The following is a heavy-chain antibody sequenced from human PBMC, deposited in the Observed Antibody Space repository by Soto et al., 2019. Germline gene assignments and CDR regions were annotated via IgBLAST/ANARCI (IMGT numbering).Heavy chain of an antibody. CDR3: ARHVVDY. J-gene: IGHJ4*02. V-gene: IGHV3-73*01. Sequence: EVQLVESGGGLVQPGGSLKLSCAASGFTFSDSAIHWVHQAPGKGLEWVGRIRSKPYSYATEYAASVKGRFTISRDDSRNTAHLQMNSLKTEDTAVYYCARHVVDYWGQGTLVTVSS. CDR2: IRSKPYSYAT. D-gene: IGHD2-15*01. CDR1: GFTFSDSA.